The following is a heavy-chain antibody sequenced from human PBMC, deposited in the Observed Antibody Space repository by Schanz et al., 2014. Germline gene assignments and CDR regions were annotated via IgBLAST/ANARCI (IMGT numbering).Heavy chain of an antibody. V-gene: IGHV4-34*01. CDR3: ARAARRTRVVPLYFDY. Sequence: QVQLQQWGAGLLKPSATLSLTCGVFGGSFSGYYWSWIRQPPGKGLEWIGEINQSGTTNYNPSLKSRVTMSVDTSKNQISLKLRSVTAADTAVYYCARAARRTRVVPLYFDYWGQGTLVTVSS. CDR2: INQSGTT. CDR1: GGSFSGYY. J-gene: IGHJ4*02. D-gene: IGHD2-2*01.